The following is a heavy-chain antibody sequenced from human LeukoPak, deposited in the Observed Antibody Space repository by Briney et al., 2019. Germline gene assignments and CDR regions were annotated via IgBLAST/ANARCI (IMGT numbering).Heavy chain of an antibody. CDR2: ISYSGST. V-gene: IGHV4-59*01. CDR3: AGGGQWLVQGY. D-gene: IGHD6-19*01. J-gene: IGHJ4*02. Sequence: SETLSLTCAVYGGSFSGYYWNWIRQPPGKGLEWIGYISYSGSTNYNPSLKSRVTISLDTSKNQFSLKLSSVTAADTAVYYCAGGGQWLVQGYWGQGTLVTVSS. CDR1: GGSFSGYY.